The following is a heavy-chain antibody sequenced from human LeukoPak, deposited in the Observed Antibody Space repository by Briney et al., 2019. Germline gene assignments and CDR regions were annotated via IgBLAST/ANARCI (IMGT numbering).Heavy chain of an antibody. CDR1: GFTFSSYA. CDR3: AKDPSFLVVAALHYYFDY. CDR2: IRYDGSNK. Sequence: GSLRLSCAASGFTFSSYAMSWVRQAPGKGLEWVAFIRYDGSNKYYADSVKGRFTISRDNSKNTLYLQMNSLRAEDTAVYYCAKDPSFLVVAALHYYFDYWGQGTLVTVSS. J-gene: IGHJ4*02. D-gene: IGHD2-15*01. V-gene: IGHV3-30*02.